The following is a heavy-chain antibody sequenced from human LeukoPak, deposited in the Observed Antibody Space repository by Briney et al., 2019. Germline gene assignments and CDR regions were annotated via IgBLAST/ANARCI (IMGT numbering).Heavy chain of an antibody. CDR3: ARGGVAPRGPYYYSYMDV. J-gene: IGHJ6*03. Sequence: ASVKVSCKASVYTFTSYGISWVRQAPGQGLERMGWISAYNGNTNYVQELQGRVTMTTDTSTSTAYMELRSLRSDDTAVYYCARGGVAPRGPYYYSYMDVWGKGTTVTVSS. CDR2: ISAYNGNT. CDR1: VYTFTSYG. V-gene: IGHV1-18*01. D-gene: IGHD3-10*01.